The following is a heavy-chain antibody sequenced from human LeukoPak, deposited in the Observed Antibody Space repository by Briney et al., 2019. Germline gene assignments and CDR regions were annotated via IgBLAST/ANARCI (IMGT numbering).Heavy chain of an antibody. CDR3: ATPGFHGSDPSLYYYYMDV. D-gene: IGHD3-10*01. CDR1: GFTFTDYN. Sequence: WGSLRLSCTTSGFTFTDYNINWVRQAPGKGLEWVSGINCNGGSTGYADSVKGRFTISRDNAKNSLYLQMNSLRAEATAVYYCATPGFHGSDPSLYYYYMDVWGKGTTVTISS. CDR2: INCNGGST. V-gene: IGHV3-20*04. J-gene: IGHJ6*03.